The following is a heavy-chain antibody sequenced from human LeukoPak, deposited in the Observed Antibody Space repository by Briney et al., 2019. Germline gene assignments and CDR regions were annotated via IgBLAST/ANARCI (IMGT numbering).Heavy chain of an antibody. J-gene: IGHJ4*02. CDR1: GGSISSYY. CDR2: TYTSGST. CDR3: ARVDLRAAYFDY. Sequence: PSETLSLTCTVSGGSISSYYWSWIRQPAGKGLEWIGRTYTSGSTGYNPSLKSRVTMSVDTSKNQFSLKLSSVTAADTAVYYCARVDLRAAYFDYWGQGTLVTVSS. D-gene: IGHD2-15*01. V-gene: IGHV4-4*07.